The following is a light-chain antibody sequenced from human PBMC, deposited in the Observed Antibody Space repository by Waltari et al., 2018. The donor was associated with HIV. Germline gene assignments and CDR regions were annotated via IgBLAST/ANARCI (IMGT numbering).Light chain of an antibody. Sequence: EIVLMQPPCTRSLYRVETPSPSCRASKSVTSNYLAWYQQKPGQAPRLLIYGASSRATGIPDRFSGSGSGTDFTLTISRLEPEDFAVYYCQQYGISPIYTFGQGTKLEIK. CDR1: KSVTSNY. V-gene: IGKV3-20*01. J-gene: IGKJ2*01. CDR2: GAS. CDR3: QQYGISPIYT.